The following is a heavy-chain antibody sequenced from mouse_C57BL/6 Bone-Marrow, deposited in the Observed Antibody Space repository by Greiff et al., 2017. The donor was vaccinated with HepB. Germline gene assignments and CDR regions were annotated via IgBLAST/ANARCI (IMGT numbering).Heavy chain of an antibody. CDR2: ISSGGSYT. CDR1: GFTFSSYG. Sequence: DVQLVESGGDLVKPGGSLKLSCAASGFTFSSYGMSWVRQTPDKRLEWVATISSGGSYTYYPDSVKGRFTISRDNAKNTLYLQMSSLKSEDTAMYYCARRSFSFAYWGQGTLVTVSA. V-gene: IGHV5-6*01. CDR3: ARRSFSFAY. J-gene: IGHJ3*01.